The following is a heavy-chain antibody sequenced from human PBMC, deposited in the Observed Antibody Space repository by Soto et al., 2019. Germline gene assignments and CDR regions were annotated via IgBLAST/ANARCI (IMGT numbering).Heavy chain of an antibody. CDR3: ARGGGVGVAGSAAFDM. V-gene: IGHV1-2*04. CDR2: INPATCAA. CDR1: GYPVTAYY. Sequence: QLHLVQSGAVVKKPGASVTVSCSASGYPVTAYYMHWVRQAPGRGLEWMGGINPATCAAKYTQTFLGWVTNTGATSPSKVFMEPRRLASEDTAVFLWARGGGVGVAGSAAFDMWGQGTLVTVSS. D-gene: IGHD3-3*01. J-gene: IGHJ3*02.